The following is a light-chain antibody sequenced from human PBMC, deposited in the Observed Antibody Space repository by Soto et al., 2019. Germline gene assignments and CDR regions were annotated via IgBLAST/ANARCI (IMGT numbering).Light chain of an antibody. J-gene: IGKJ1*01. CDR2: GAS. Sequence: EIVMTQSPATLSLSPGERATLSCRASQSVSSSYLAWYQQKPGQAPRLLIYGASGRATGIPDRFSGSGSGTEFTLTISRLEPEDFAVYYCQQYGSSSWTFGQGTKVDIK. CDR3: QQYGSSSWT. CDR1: QSVSSSY. V-gene: IGKV3-20*01.